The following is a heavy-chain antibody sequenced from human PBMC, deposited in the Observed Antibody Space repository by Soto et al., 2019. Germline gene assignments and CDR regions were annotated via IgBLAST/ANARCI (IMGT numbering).Heavy chain of an antibody. Sequence: SETLSLTCAVSGDPVSKDNYHWSWIRQPPGKGLEWIGYIYYSGTTNYNSYLKSRLSLSVDMSKNQFSLKLASVTAADTAVYFCARSQRGRTAFTFDYWGQGALVTVSS. J-gene: IGHJ4*02. CDR1: GDPVSKDNYH. CDR2: IYYSGTT. D-gene: IGHD3-16*01. V-gene: IGHV4-61*01. CDR3: ARSQRGRTAFTFDY.